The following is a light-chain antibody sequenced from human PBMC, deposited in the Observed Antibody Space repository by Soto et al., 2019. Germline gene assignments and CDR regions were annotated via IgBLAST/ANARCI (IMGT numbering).Light chain of an antibody. CDR3: QQYNNWWT. CDR2: GAS. V-gene: IGKV3-15*01. J-gene: IGKJ1*01. CDR1: QSVNNN. Sequence: ETVMTQSPATLSVSPGERATLSCRASQSVNNNLAWYQQKPGQAPRLLISGASTRATGIPARFSGSGSETEFTLTISSLQSEDLAVYYCQQYNNWWTFGQGTKVEIQ.